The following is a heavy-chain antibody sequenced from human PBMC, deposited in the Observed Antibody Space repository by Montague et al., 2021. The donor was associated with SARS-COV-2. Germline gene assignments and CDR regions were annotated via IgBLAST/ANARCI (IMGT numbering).Heavy chain of an antibody. V-gene: IGHV4-31*03. J-gene: IGHJ6*02. Sequence: TLSLTCSVSSGSISTGHHWSWTRQHSMKGLEWIGYIYYNGSTYYNPSFKGRVTISIDTAKNQFSLELTSMTAADTAVYYCARDHGQWFGELWGHGLDVWGQGTTVIVSS. CDR1: SGSISTGHH. CDR2: IYYNGST. D-gene: IGHD3-10*01. CDR3: ARDHGQWFGELWGHGLDV.